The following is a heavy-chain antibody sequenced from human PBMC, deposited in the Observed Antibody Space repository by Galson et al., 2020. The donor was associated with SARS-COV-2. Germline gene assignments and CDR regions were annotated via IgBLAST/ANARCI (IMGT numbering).Heavy chain of an antibody. V-gene: IGHV3-11*01. D-gene: IGHD6-13*01. CDR1: GFTFSDYY. J-gene: IGHJ3*02. CDR2: ISSSGSTI. CDR3: AGPRGSSWYRNDAFDI. Sequence: GGSLRLSCAASGFTFSDYYMSWIRQAPGKGLEWVSYISSSGSTIYYADSVKGRFTISRDNAKNSLYLQMNSLRAEDTAVYYCAGPRGSSWYRNDAFDIWGQGTMVTVSS.